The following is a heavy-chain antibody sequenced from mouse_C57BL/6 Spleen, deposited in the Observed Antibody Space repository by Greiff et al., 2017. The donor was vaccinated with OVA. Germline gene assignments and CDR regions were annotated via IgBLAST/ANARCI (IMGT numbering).Heavy chain of an antibody. J-gene: IGHJ2*01. D-gene: IGHD3-2*02. CDR2: IRNKANGYTT. Sequence: EVMLVESGGGLVQPGGSLSLSCAASGFPFTDYYMSWVRQPPGKALEWLGFIRNKANGYTTEYSASVKGRVTISRDNSQSILYLQRNALRAEDSATYYGARYIAAQPFGCWGQGTTLTVSS. CDR1: GFPFTDYY. V-gene: IGHV7-3*01. CDR3: ARYIAAQPFGC.